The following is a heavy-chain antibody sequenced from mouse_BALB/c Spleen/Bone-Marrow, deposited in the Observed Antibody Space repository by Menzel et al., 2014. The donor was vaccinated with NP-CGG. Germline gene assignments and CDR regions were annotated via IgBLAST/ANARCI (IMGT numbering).Heavy chain of an antibody. CDR2: ISSGGGST. J-gene: IGHJ3*01. CDR1: GFAFGSYD. V-gene: IGHV5-12-1*01. D-gene: IGHD1-1*01. Sequence: EVKLMESGGGLVKPGGSLKLSCAASGFAFGSYDMSWVRQTPEKRLEWVAYISSGGGSTYYSDTVKGRFTISRDNAKNTLYLQMSSLKSEDTAMYYCARQILRGFAYWGQGTLVTVSA. CDR3: ARQILRGFAY.